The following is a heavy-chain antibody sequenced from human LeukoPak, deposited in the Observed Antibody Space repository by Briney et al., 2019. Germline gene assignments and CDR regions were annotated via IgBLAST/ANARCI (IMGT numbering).Heavy chain of an antibody. CDR2: ISWNSGSI. Sequence: GGSLRLSCAASGFTFDDYATHWVRQAPGKGLEWVSGISWNSGSIGYADSVKGRFTISRDNAKNSLYLQMNSLRAEDTALYYCAKDIDSSSWYYFDYWGQGTLVTVSS. V-gene: IGHV3-9*01. CDR1: GFTFDDYA. D-gene: IGHD6-13*01. J-gene: IGHJ4*02. CDR3: AKDIDSSSWYYFDY.